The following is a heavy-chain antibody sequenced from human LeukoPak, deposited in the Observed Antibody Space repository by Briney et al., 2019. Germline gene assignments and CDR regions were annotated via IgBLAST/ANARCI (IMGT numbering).Heavy chain of an antibody. CDR1: GGSISSYY. CDR2: IYTSGST. D-gene: IGHD3-10*01. J-gene: IGHJ4*02. Sequence: SETLSLTCTVSGGSISSYYWSWIRQPAGKGLEWIGRIYTSGSTNYNPSLKSRVTMSVDTSKNQFSLKLSSVTAADTAVYYCAREGFGELFFVVDYWGQGTLVTVSS. V-gene: IGHV4-4*07. CDR3: AREGFGELFFVVDY.